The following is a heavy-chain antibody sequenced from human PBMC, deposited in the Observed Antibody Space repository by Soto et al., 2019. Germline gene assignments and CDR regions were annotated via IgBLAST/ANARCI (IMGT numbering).Heavy chain of an antibody. CDR3: AKARCSTANCYVPEY. CDR1: GCTFSTYT. CDR2: ISGSAGSSGP. V-gene: IGHV3-23*01. D-gene: IGHD2-2*01. Sequence: GGSLRLSCVASGCTFSTYTMSWVRQAPGKGLEWVSVISGSAGSSGPSYADSVQGRFSISRDNARNTLYLQMNSLRGEDTAMYYCAKARCSTANCYVPEYWGQGTRVTVSS. J-gene: IGHJ4*02.